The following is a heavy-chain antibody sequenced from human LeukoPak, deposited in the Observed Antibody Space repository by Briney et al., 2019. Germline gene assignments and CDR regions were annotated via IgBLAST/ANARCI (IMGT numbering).Heavy chain of an antibody. V-gene: IGHV4-34*01. CDR1: GGSFSGYY. CDR3: ARARSGYSYGYYYYYGIDV. Sequence: PSETLSLTCAVSGGSFSGYYWSWIRQPPGKGLEWIGEINHSGSTNYNPSLKSRVTISVDTSKNQFSLKLSSVTAADTAVYYCARARSGYSYGYYYYYGIDVWGQGTTVTVSS. J-gene: IGHJ6*02. CDR2: INHSGST. D-gene: IGHD5-18*01.